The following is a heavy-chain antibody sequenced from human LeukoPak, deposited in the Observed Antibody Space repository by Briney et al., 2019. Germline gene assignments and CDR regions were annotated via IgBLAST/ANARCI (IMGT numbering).Heavy chain of an antibody. V-gene: IGHV4-59*12. CDR2: IYYSGST. D-gene: IGHD4-23*01. CDR1: GSSISSYY. CDR3: ARDLDGGNSPY. Sequence: SETLSLTCTVSGSSISSYYWSWIRQPPGTGLEWIGYIYYSGSTNYNPSLKSRVTISVDTSKNQFSLKLSSVTAADTAVYYCARDLDGGNSPYWGQGTLVPSPQ. J-gene: IGHJ4*02.